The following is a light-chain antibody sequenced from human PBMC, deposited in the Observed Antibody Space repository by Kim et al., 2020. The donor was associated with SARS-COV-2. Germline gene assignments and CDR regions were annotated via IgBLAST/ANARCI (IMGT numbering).Light chain of an antibody. CDR2: QDN. CDR3: QAWDSSSYV. V-gene: IGLV3-1*01. CDR1: KLGDKY. Sequence: SPGQTASIACTGHKLGDKYVCWYQQKPGQSPVLVIYQDNRRPSGIPDRFSGSNSGDTATLTISGAQVMDEADYYCQAWDSSSYVFGTGTKVTVL. J-gene: IGLJ1*01.